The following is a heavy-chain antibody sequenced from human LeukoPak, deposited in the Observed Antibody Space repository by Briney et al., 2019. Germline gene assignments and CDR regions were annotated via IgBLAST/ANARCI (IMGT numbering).Heavy chain of an antibody. CDR2: IKQDGSEK. D-gene: IGHD3-3*01. V-gene: IGHV3-7*01. CDR1: GFTFSSYW. Sequence: PGGSLRLSCAASGFTFSSYWMSWVRQAPGKGLEWVANIKQDGSEKYYVDSVKGRFTISRDNAKNSLYLQMNSLRAEDTAVYYCARDRGYYTPHAFDIWGQGTMVTVPS. CDR3: ARDRGYYTPHAFDI. J-gene: IGHJ3*02.